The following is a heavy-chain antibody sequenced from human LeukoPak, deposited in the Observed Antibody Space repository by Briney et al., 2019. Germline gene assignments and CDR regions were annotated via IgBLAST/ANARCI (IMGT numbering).Heavy chain of an antibody. CDR3: AKERDVVPAAYFDY. CDR1: GFTFSNYA. D-gene: IGHD2-2*01. Sequence: GGSLRLSCAASGFTFSNYAMSWVRQAPGKGLEWVSAISGGGGSTYYADSVKGRFTISRDNSKNTLYLQMNSLRAEDTAIYYCAKERDVVPAAYFDYWGQGTLVTVSS. CDR2: ISGGGGST. J-gene: IGHJ4*02. V-gene: IGHV3-23*01.